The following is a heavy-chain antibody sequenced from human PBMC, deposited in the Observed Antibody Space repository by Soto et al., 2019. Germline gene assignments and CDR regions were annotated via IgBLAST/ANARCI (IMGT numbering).Heavy chain of an antibody. CDR1: GYTFTGYF. Sequence: ASVKVSCKASGYTFTGYFIHWVRQAPGQGLEWMGWINPNSGGTNYAPKFQGWVTMTRDTSISTAYMDLSRLRSDDTAVYYCARVLGIAAAGGYYYGMDVWGQGTTVTVSS. V-gene: IGHV1-2*04. D-gene: IGHD6-13*01. CDR3: ARVLGIAAAGGYYYGMDV. J-gene: IGHJ6*02. CDR2: INPNSGGT.